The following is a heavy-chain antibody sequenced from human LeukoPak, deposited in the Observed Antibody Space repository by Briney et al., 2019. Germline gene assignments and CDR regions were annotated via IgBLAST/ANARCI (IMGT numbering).Heavy chain of an antibody. Sequence: SETLSLSCTVSGGSLSTYYMSGIRQPPGKRLEWIGYIYYIGSTNYNPSLNNRVTISIDRSRNQFSLKINSVTPADTAVYYCASARQDGSSWTHNFVYWGRGALVTVSS. J-gene: IGHJ4*02. D-gene: IGHD6-13*01. CDR3: ASARQDGSSWTHNFVY. CDR2: IYYIGST. V-gene: IGHV4-59*01. CDR1: GGSLSTYY.